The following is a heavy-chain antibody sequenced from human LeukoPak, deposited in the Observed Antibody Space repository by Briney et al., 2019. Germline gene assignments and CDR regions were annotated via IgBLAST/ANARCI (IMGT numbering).Heavy chain of an antibody. D-gene: IGHD5-18*01. CDR1: GFTFSSYW. V-gene: IGHV3-7*01. CDR3: ARVGYSYGYFFDY. J-gene: IGHJ4*02. CDR2: IKQDGSEK. Sequence: GGSLRLSCAASGFTFSSYWMSWVRQAPGKGLEWVANIKQDGSEKYYVDSVKGRFTISRDNAKNSLYLQMNSLRAEDTAVYYCARVGYSYGYFFDYWGQGTLVAVSS.